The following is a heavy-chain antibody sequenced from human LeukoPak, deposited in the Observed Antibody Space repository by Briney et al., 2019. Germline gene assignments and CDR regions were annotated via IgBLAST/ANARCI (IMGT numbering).Heavy chain of an antibody. J-gene: IGHJ5*02. Sequence: PSETLSLTCTVSGGSISSSSYYWGWIRQPPGKGLEWIGSIYYSGSTYYNPSLKSRVTISVDTSKNQFSLKLSSVTAADTAVYYCARDYKRFGELTLNWFDPWGQGTLVTVSS. CDR3: ARDYKRFGELTLNWFDP. CDR1: GGSISSSSYY. V-gene: IGHV4-39*07. D-gene: IGHD3-10*01. CDR2: IYYSGST.